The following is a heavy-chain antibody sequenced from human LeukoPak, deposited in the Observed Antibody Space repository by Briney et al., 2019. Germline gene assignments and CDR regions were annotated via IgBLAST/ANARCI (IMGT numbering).Heavy chain of an antibody. D-gene: IGHD2-21*02. CDR2: ISGSGGST. CDR3: AKEPLAYCGGDCQSAYFDY. Sequence: GGSLRLSCAASGFTFSSYAMSWVRQAPGKGLEWVSAISGSGGSTYYADSVKGRFTISRDNSKNTLYLQMNSLRAEDTAVYYCAKEPLAYCGGDCQSAYFDYWGQGTLVTVSS. CDR1: GFTFSSYA. V-gene: IGHV3-23*01. J-gene: IGHJ4*02.